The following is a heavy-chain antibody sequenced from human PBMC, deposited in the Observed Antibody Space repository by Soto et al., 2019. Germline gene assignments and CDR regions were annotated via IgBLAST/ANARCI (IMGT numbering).Heavy chain of an antibody. Sequence: PSETLSLTCTVSGGSISSYYWSWIRQPPGKGLEWIGYIYYSGSTNYNPSLKSRVTISVDTSKNQFSLKLSSVTAADTAVYYCARLAASDFWSGYYRAPDYVDYWGQGTLVTVS. CDR3: ARLAASDFWSGYYRAPDYVDY. CDR2: IYYSGST. J-gene: IGHJ4*02. D-gene: IGHD3-3*01. CDR1: GGSISSYY. V-gene: IGHV4-59*01.